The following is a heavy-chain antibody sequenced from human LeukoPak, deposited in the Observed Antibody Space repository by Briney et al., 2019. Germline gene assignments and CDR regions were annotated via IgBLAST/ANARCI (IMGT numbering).Heavy chain of an antibody. V-gene: IGHV3-23*01. CDR3: AKGTPYSSSWYPGWFDP. D-gene: IGHD6-13*01. CDR1: GFTFSSYA. J-gene: IGHJ5*02. Sequence: PGGSLRLSCAASGFTFSSYAMSWVRQAPGKGLKWLSAISGSGGSTYYADSVKGRFTISRDNSKNTLYLQMNSLRAEDTAVYYCAKGTPYSSSWYPGWFDPWGQGTLVTVSS. CDR2: ISGSGGST.